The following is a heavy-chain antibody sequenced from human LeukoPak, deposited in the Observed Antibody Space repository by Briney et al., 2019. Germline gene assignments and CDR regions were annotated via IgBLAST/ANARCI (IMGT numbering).Heavy chain of an antibody. CDR1: GYTLTVYY. V-gene: IGHV1-2*02. CDR3: ARAGHSSYRFDP. CDR2: INPNSDGT. Sequence: VPSVKLSRKASGYTLTVYYMRCVCQSPRQGVGWMGWINPNSDGTNYAQTFQGRVTMTRDTSISTAYMELSRLRSDDTAVYYCARAGHSSYRFDPWGQGTLVTVSS. D-gene: IGHD2-2*01. J-gene: IGHJ5*02.